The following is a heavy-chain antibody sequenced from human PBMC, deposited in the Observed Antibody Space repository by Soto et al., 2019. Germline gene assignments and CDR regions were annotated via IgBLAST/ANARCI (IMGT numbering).Heavy chain of an antibody. CDR3: ARAPDNWNSVTFDY. D-gene: IGHD1-7*01. Sequence: ASVKVSCKASGYTFTSYGISWVRQAPGQGLEWMGWISAYNGNTNYAQKLQGRVTMTTDTSTSTAYMELSSLRSEDTAVYYCARAPDNWNSVTFDYWGQGTLVTVSS. CDR1: GYTFTSYG. V-gene: IGHV1-18*01. J-gene: IGHJ4*02. CDR2: ISAYNGNT.